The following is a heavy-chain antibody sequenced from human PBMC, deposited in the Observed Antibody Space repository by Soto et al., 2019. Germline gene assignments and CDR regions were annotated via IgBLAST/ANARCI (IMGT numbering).Heavy chain of an antibody. V-gene: IGHV1-69*01. CDR3: ARDRGSDSSSWFGRGPNWFDP. CDR2: IIPIFGTA. CDR1: GGTFSSYA. J-gene: IGHJ5*02. Sequence: QVQLVQSGAEVKKPGSSVKVSCKASGGTFSSYAISWVGQAPGQGLEWMGGIIPIFGTANYAQKFQGRVTITADESTSTAYMELSSLRSEDTAVYYCARDRGSDSSSWFGRGPNWFDPWGQGTLVTVSS. D-gene: IGHD6-13*01.